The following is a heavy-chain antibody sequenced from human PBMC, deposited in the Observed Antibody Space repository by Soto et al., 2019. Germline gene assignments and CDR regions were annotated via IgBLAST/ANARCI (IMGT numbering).Heavy chain of an antibody. D-gene: IGHD4-17*01. V-gene: IGHV1-69*13. CDR1: GGTFKTES. Sequence: QVRLVQSGAEVKKPGSSVKVSCKYSGGTFKTESINWLRQAPGQGLEWMGNILPAFGTAAYAPKFQGRVTIHADQATTTSYMDLRSLTSQDTAFYFCARGPEYGATSDAVDIWGQGTLVTVSS. CDR2: ILPAFGTA. CDR3: ARGPEYGATSDAVDI. J-gene: IGHJ3*02.